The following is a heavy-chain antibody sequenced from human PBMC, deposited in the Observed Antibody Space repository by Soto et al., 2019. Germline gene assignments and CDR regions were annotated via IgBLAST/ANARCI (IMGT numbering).Heavy chain of an antibody. V-gene: IGHV1-18*01. CDR2: ISGYNGNT. Sequence: QVQLVQSGVEVKKPGASVRVSCKASGYTFTNYGITWVRQAPGQGLEWLGWISGYNGNTNYAQKFQGRVTMTTDTSTSTAYMDPTSLRYDDTAVYYCARGGRFAVADTDYWGQGTLLTVSS. CDR3: ARGGRFAVADTDY. D-gene: IGHD3-3*01. CDR1: GYTFTNYG. J-gene: IGHJ4*02.